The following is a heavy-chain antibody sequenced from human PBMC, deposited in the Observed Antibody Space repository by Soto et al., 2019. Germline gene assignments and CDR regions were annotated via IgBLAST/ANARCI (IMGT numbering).Heavy chain of an antibody. V-gene: IGHV3-30*18. CDR2: ISAGGNTK. CDR3: AKESGGERYAAYFDL. CDR1: GFTLSNIG. D-gene: IGHD2-21*01. J-gene: IGHJ4*02. Sequence: GGSLRLSCAASGFTLSNIGMQWVRQAPGKGLEWVAVISAGGNTKYYADSVKGRFTISRDNSKNTLFLQMNNLRTEDTAVYYCAKESGGERYAAYFDLWGQGTLVTVSS.